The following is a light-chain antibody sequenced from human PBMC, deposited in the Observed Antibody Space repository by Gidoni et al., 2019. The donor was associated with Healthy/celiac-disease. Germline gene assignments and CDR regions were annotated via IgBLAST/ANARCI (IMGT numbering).Light chain of an antibody. Sequence: AIQFTHPPSSLCADVRHRVTITCRASQRISSALAWYQQKPGQAPKLLLYDASSLESGVPSWFSGSGSGIDFTLTISSLQREDFATYYCQQFNSYPLTFGGGTKVEIK. J-gene: IGKJ4*01. CDR1: QRISSA. CDR3: QQFNSYPLT. CDR2: DAS. V-gene: IGKV1-13*02.